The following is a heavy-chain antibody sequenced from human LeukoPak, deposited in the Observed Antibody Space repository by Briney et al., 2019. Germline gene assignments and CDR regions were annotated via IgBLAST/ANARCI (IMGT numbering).Heavy chain of an antibody. CDR1: GDSISRGSYY. J-gene: IGHJ4*02. CDR2: IYSSGST. D-gene: IGHD1-26*01. V-gene: IGHV4-39*01. Sequence: SETLSLTCTVSGDSISRGSYYWDWIRQPPGKGLDWIGSIYSSGSTYYSPSLKSRVTISVETSSNQFPLKLSPVTAADMAVYYCARRGLGATGSDYWGQGTLVTVSS. CDR3: ARRGLGATGSDY.